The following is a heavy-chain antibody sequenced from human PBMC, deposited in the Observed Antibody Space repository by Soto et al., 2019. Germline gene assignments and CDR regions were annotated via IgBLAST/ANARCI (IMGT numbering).Heavy chain of an antibody. CDR2: TSYDGSNN. CDR1: GFTFRSYV. V-gene: IGHV3-33*05. J-gene: IGHJ4*02. D-gene: IGHD3-16*01. CDR3: ARWGTTGGLDV. Sequence: QVQLVESGGGVVQPGTSLRLSCVGSGFTFRSYVIHWVRQAPGKGLEWVALTSYDGSNNFYGDSVKGRFTISRHNSRNTVELQMDSLTVEDTALYYCARWGTTGGLDVWGQGTRVYVSS.